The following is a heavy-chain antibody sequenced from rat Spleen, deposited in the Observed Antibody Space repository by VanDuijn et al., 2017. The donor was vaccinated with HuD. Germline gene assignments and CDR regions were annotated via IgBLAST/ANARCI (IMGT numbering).Heavy chain of an antibody. CDR3: VRYSGKYYGYNFLNY. J-gene: IGHJ2*01. V-gene: IGHV5-25*01. CDR2: ISIGGYNT. Sequence: EVQLVESGGGLVQPGRSMKLSCAASGINFSNYYMAWVRQAPTKGLEWVASISIGGYNTYYRDSVKGRFTISRDNAKSSQNLERDSLRAEDTATYFCVRYSGKYYGYNFLNYWGQGVMVTVSS. CDR1: GINFSNYY. D-gene: IGHD1-9*01.